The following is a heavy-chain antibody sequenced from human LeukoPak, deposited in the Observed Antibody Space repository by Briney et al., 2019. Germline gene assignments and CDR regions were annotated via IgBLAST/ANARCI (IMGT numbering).Heavy chain of an antibody. D-gene: IGHD4-11*01. CDR3: ARVGVSTYSFDY. CDR2: IKNDGSST. Sequence: SGGSLRLSCAASGFTFSSYWMHWVRQAPGKGLVWVSRIKNDGSSTTYADSVKGRFTISRDNAKNTVYLQMNSLRAEDTAVYYCARVGVSTYSFDYWGQGTLVTVSS. V-gene: IGHV3-74*01. J-gene: IGHJ4*02. CDR1: GFTFSSYW.